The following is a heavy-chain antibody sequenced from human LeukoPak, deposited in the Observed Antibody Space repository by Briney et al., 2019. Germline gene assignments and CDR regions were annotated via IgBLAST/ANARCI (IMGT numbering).Heavy chain of an antibody. CDR1: GGTFSSYA. CDR2: IIPIFGTA. Sequence: ASVKVSCKASGGTFSSYAISWVRQAPGQGLEWMGRIIPIFGTANYAQKFQGRVTITTDESTSTAYMELSRLRSEDTAVYYCARDPLDCSGGSCSDYWGQGTLVTVSS. CDR3: ARDPLDCSGGSCSDY. J-gene: IGHJ4*02. V-gene: IGHV1-69*05. D-gene: IGHD2-15*01.